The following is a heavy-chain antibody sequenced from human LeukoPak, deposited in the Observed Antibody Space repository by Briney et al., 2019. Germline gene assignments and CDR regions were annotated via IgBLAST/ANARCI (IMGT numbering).Heavy chain of an antibody. CDR3: AGRGHRYSRD. J-gene: IGHJ1*01. V-gene: IGHV4-4*09. CDR2: IYDSGIT. Sequence: PSETLSLTRTVSGDSVTSGYWSWIRQPPGKGLEWIGYIYDSGITDYNPSLKSRLTISVDTSNNQFSLNLSSVTAADTAVYYCAGRGHRYSRDWGQGILVTVSS. D-gene: IGHD2-15*01. CDR1: GDSVTSGY.